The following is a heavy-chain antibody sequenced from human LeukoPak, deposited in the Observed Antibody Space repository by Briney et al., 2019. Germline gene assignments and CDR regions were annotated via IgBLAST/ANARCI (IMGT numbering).Heavy chain of an antibody. CDR3: AKQACSGGSCYSIFDY. V-gene: IGHV3-30*02. CDR2: IRYDGRNK. J-gene: IGHJ4*02. Sequence: GGSLRLSCAVSGFTFSSYGMHWVRQAPGKGLEWVAFIRYDGRNKYYADSVKGRFTISRDNSKNTLYLQMNSLRAEDTAVYYCAKQACSGGSCYSIFDYWGQGTLVTVSS. CDR1: GFTFSSYG. D-gene: IGHD2-15*01.